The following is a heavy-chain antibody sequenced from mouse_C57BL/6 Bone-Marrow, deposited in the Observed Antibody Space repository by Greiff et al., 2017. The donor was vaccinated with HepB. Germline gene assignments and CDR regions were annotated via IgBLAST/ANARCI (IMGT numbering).Heavy chain of an antibody. CDR2: IWSDGST. V-gene: IGHV2-6*03. CDR1: GFSLTSYG. D-gene: IGHD2-1*01. Sequence: QVQLKESGPGLVAPSQSLSITCTVSGFSLTSYGVHWDRQPPGKGLEWLVVIWSDGSTTYNSALKSRLSISKDNSKSQVFLKMNSLQTDDTAMYYCARAPIYYGKSYWYFDVWGTGTTVTVSS. J-gene: IGHJ1*03. CDR3: ARAPIYYGKSYWYFDV.